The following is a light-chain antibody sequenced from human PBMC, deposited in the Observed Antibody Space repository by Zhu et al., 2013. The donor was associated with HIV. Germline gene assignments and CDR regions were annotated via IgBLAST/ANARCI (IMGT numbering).Light chain of an antibody. CDR1: QDIDRY. J-gene: IGKJ2*03. V-gene: IGKV1-9*01. CDR3: QQYKSFPYS. CDR2: AAS. Sequence: DIQLTQSPSLLSASVGDRVTITCRASQDIDRYLAWYQQTPGKAPTLLVYAASTTQSGVPSRFSGSGSGTEFSLTISSLQPEDFATYYCQQYKSFPYSFGQGTKLEIK.